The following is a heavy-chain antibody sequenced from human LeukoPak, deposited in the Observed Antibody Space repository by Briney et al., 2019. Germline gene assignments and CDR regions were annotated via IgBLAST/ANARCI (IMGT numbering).Heavy chain of an antibody. CDR3: AKDGRYCSGGSCYPDY. V-gene: IGHV7-4-1*02. J-gene: IGHJ4*02. D-gene: IGHD2-15*01. CDR2: INTNSGNP. CDR1: GYTFNRYA. Sequence: ASVKVSCMTSGYTFNRYAINWVRQAPGQGLEWMGWINTNSGNPTYAQGSRGRFVFSLDTSVSTAYLQISSLRAEDTAVYYCAKDGRYCSGGSCYPDYWGQGTLVTVSS.